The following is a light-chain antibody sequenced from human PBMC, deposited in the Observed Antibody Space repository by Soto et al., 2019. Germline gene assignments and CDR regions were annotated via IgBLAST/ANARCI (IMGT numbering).Light chain of an antibody. V-gene: IGKV3-20*01. Sequence: EIVLTQSPGTLSLSPGERATLSCRASQSVSSSYLAWYQQKPGQAPRLLIYGASSRATGIPDRLSGCGSGTDFTLSISRLEPEAFAVYYGQQYGSSRMYTFGQGTKLEIK. CDR2: GAS. J-gene: IGKJ2*01. CDR1: QSVSSSY. CDR3: QQYGSSRMYT.